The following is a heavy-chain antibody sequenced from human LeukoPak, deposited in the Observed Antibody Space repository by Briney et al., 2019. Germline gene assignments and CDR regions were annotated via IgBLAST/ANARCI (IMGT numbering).Heavy chain of an antibody. D-gene: IGHD1-26*01. J-gene: IGHJ6*03. CDR3: ARVWELLGYYYYYYMDV. Sequence: PGGSLRLSCAASGFTFSSYSMNWVRQAPGKGLEWVSSISSSSSYIYYADSVKGRFTISRDNAKNSLYLQMNSLRTEDTAVYYCARVWELLGYYYYYYMDVWGKGTTVTVSS. V-gene: IGHV3-21*01. CDR2: ISSSSSYI. CDR1: GFTFSSYS.